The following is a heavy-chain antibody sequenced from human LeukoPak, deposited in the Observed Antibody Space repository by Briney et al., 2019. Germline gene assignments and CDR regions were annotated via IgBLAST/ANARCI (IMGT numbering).Heavy chain of an antibody. Sequence: GASVKVSCKASGYTLTSYYMHWVRQAPGQGLEWMGIINPSGGSTSFAQKFRGRVTMTRDTSTSTVYMELSSLRSEDTAVYYCARVRRYCSGGSCPNWFDPWGQGTLVTVSS. CDR1: GYTLTSYY. V-gene: IGHV1-46*01. J-gene: IGHJ5*02. CDR2: INPSGGST. D-gene: IGHD2-15*01. CDR3: ARVRRYCSGGSCPNWFDP.